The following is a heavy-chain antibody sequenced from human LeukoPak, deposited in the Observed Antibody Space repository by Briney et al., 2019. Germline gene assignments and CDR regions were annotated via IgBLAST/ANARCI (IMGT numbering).Heavy chain of an antibody. Sequence: GGSLRLSCVASGFTVSSNYMSWVRQAPGKGLEWVSILYSDGSTYYADSVKGRFTISRHNSEDTLYLQMDSLRPEDTALYYCELWFRELEVDYWGQGTLVTVSS. J-gene: IGHJ4*02. CDR1: GFTVSSNY. CDR3: ELWFRELEVDY. D-gene: IGHD3-10*01. CDR2: LYSDGST. V-gene: IGHV3-53*04.